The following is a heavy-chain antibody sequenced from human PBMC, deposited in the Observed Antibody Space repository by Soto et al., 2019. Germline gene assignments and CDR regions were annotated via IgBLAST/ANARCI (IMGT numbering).Heavy chain of an antibody. V-gene: IGHV1-8*01. J-gene: IGHJ6*02. CDR3: ARVIASNYGMDV. CDR1: GYTFTSYD. Sequence: QVQLVQSGAEVKKPGASVKVSCKASGYTFTSYDINWARQATGQGLEWMGWMNPNSGNTGYAQKFQGRVTMTRNTSISTAYMELSSLRSEDTAVYYCARVIASNYGMDVWGQGTTVTVSS. CDR2: MNPNSGNT. D-gene: IGHD3-22*01.